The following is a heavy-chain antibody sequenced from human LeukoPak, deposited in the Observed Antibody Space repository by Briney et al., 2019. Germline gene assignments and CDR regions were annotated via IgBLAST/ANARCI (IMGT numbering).Heavy chain of an antibody. CDR3: ARAPVRGVEV. CDR1: AGTFTSYA. J-gene: IGHJ4*02. CDR2: IIPIFGTA. V-gene: IGHV1-69*13. Sequence: ASVKVSCKASAGTFTSYAISWVRQAPGQGLEWMGGIIPIFGTANYAQKFQGRVTITADESTSTAYMELSSLRSEDTAVYYCARAPVRGVEVWGQGTLVTVSS. D-gene: IGHD3-10*01.